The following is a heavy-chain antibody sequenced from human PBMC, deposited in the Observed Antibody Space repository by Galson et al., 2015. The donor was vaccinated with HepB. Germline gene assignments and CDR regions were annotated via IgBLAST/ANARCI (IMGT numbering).Heavy chain of an antibody. J-gene: IGHJ4*02. D-gene: IGHD6-19*01. CDR1: GFTFSSYA. CDR2: ISGSGGST. V-gene: IGHV3-23*01. Sequence: SLRLSCAASGFTFSSYAMSWVRQAPGKGLEWVSAISGSGGSTYYADSVKGRFTISRDNSKNTLYLQMNSLRAEDTAVYYCAKGHLARLAVAGTAFDYWGQGTLVTVSS. CDR3: AKGHLARLAVAGTAFDY.